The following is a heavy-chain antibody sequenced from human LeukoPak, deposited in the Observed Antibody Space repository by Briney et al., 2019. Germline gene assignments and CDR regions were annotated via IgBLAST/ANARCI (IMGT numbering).Heavy chain of an antibody. D-gene: IGHD3-3*01. V-gene: IGHV4-59*12. CDR1: GGSISSYY. J-gene: IGHJ6*02. CDR2: IYYSGST. CDR3: ARDGQYEYYYGMDV. Sequence: SETLSLTCTVSGGSISSYYWSWIRQPPGKGLEWIGYIYYSGSTNYNPSLKSRVTISVDTSKNQFSLKLSSVTAADTAVYYCARDGQYEYYYGMDVWGQGTTVTVSS.